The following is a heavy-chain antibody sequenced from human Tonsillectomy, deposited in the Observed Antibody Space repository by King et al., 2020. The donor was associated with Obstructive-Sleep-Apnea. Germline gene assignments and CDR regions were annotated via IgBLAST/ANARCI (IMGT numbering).Heavy chain of an antibody. CDR1: GGSISNYY. CDR2: MYYSGNT. D-gene: IGHD5-12*01. V-gene: IGHV4-59*08. J-gene: IGHJ4*02. Sequence: QLQESGPGLVKPSETLSLTCTVSGGSISNYYWSWIRQPPGKGLEWIGYMYYSGNTNFNPSLKSRVTISADTSKIQFSLRLGSVTAADTAVYYFARHRGVEDYGGYGDYFDYWGQGTLVTVSS. CDR3: ARHRGVEDYGGYGDYFDY.